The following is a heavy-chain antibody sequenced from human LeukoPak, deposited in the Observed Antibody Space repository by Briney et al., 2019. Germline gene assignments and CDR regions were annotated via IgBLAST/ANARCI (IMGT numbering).Heavy chain of an antibody. CDR3: ASSFRMGKLTSASDY. CDR1: GFTFSSYG. J-gene: IGHJ4*02. D-gene: IGHD7-27*01. V-gene: IGHV3-33*01. CDR2: IWYDGSNK. Sequence: GGSLRLSCAASGFTFSSYGMHWVRQAPGKGLEWVAVIWYDGSNKYYADSVKGRFTISRDNSKNTLYLQMNSLRAEDTAVYYCASSFRMGKLTSASDYWGQGTLVTVSS.